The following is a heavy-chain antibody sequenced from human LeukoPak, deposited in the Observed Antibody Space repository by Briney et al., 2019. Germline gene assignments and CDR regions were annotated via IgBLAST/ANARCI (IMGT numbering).Heavy chain of an antibody. D-gene: IGHD4-23*01. J-gene: IGHJ2*01. CDR3: ARRVVNNRNWYFNL. CDR1: GYSFTSYW. Sequence: GESLKISCKGSGYSFTSYWIGWVRQMPGKGLEWMGIIYPGDSDTKYSPSFQGQVTISADKSINTAYLQWSSLKASDTAMYYCARRVVNNRNWYFNLWGRGTLVTVSS. V-gene: IGHV5-51*01. CDR2: IYPGDSDT.